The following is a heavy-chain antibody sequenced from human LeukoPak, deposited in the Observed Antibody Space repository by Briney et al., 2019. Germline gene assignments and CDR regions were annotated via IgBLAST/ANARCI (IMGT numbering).Heavy chain of an antibody. CDR2: IYSGGST. D-gene: IGHD3-3*01. CDR3: ARSRTIFGVVRWYFDY. Sequence: QPGGSLRLSCAASGFTVSSNYMSWVRQAPGKGLEWASVIYSGGSTYYADSVKGRFTISRDNSKNTLYLQMNSLRAEDTAVYYCARSRTIFGVVRWYFDYWGQGTLVTVSS. J-gene: IGHJ4*02. CDR1: GFTVSSNY. V-gene: IGHV3-66*02.